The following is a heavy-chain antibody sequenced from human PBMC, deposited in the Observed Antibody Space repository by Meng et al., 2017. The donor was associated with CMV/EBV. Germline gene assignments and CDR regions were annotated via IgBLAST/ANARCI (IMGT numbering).Heavy chain of an antibody. J-gene: IGHJ5*02. V-gene: IGHV1-69*01. CDR1: GGTFSSYA. Sequence: QAQLVQSGAEVKQPGSSVKCSCKASGGTFSSYAISWVRQAPGQGLEWMGVIIPICGTANYAKKFQGRVTITADESTSTAYMELSSLRSEDTAVYYCARSYYDSSGYLVFDPWGQGTLVTVSS. D-gene: IGHD3-22*01. CDR3: ARSYYDSSGYLVFDP. CDR2: IIPICGTA.